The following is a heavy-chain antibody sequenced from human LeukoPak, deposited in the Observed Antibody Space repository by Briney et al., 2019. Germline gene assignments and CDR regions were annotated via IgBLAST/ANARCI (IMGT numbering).Heavy chain of an antibody. Sequence: PGGSLRLSCAASGFTFSDYYMSWIRQAPGKGLEWVSYISSSGSTICYADSVKGRFTISRDNAKNSLYLQMNSLRAEDTAVYYCARWSLAYDFWSGYSAHFDYWGQGTLVTVSS. J-gene: IGHJ4*02. CDR3: ARWSLAYDFWSGYSAHFDY. V-gene: IGHV3-11*01. CDR2: ISSSGSTI. CDR1: GFTFSDYY. D-gene: IGHD3-3*01.